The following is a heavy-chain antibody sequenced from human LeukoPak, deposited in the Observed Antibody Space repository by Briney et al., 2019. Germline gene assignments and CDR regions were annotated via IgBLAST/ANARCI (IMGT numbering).Heavy chain of an antibody. CDR2: IFHSGST. CDR3: ARHGGSYTFDY. D-gene: IGHD1-26*01. CDR1: GGSVSSGTYS. V-gene: IGHV4-61*01. J-gene: IGHJ4*02. Sequence: SETLSLACTVSGGSVSSGTYSWSWIRQPPGKGLEWIGYIFHSGSTIYNPSLKSRVTISVDTSKNQFSLNLSSVTAADTAVFYCARHGGSYTFDYWGQGTLVTVSS.